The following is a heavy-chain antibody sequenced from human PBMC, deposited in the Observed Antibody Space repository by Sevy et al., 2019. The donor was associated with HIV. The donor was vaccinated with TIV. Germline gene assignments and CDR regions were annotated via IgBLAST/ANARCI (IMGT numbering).Heavy chain of an antibody. CDR3: ARRSTGIVGTHFDY. CDR1: GYSFTSYW. Sequence: GESLKISCKGSGYSFTSYWIGWVRQMPGKGLEWMGIIYPVDSDTRYSPSFQGQVTISGDKSGSTAYLQWSSLKASATAMFYCARRSTGIVGTHFDYWGQGTLVTVSS. D-gene: IGHD1-26*01. J-gene: IGHJ4*02. V-gene: IGHV5-51*01. CDR2: IYPVDSDT.